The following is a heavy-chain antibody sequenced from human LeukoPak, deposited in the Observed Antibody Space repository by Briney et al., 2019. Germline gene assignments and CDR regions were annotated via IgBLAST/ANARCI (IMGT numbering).Heavy chain of an antibody. CDR1: GFTVSSNY. D-gene: IGHD2-21*01. V-gene: IGHV3-66*02. CDR3: ARDQNCGGDCYGFDY. Sequence: PGESLRLSCAASGFTVSSNYMSWVRQAPGKGLEWVSVIYSGGSTYYADSVKGRFTISRDNSKNTLYLQMNSLRAEDTAVYYCARDQNCGGDCYGFDYWGQGTLVTVSS. CDR2: IYSGGST. J-gene: IGHJ4*02.